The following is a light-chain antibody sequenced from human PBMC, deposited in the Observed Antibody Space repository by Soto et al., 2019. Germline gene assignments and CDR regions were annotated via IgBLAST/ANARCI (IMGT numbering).Light chain of an antibody. Sequence: DIHMTQSPSTLSASVGTRVTITCRASQSISSWLAWYQQKQGKAPKLLIYKASSLESGVPSRFSGSGYGTEFNLTISSLQPEDCAIYFCQQANSFPITFGQGTRLEI. V-gene: IGKV1-5*03. J-gene: IGKJ5*01. CDR3: QQANSFPIT. CDR1: QSISSW. CDR2: KAS.